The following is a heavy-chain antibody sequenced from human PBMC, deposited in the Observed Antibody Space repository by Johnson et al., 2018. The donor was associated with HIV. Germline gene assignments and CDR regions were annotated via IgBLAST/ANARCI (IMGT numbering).Heavy chain of an antibody. D-gene: IGHD1/OR15-1a*01. CDR2: ISYDGSNK. Sequence: QVQLVESGGGVVQPGRSLRLSCAASGFTFSSYAMHWVRQAPGKGLEWVAVISYDGSNKYYADSVKGRFTISRDNSKNTLYLQMNSLRAEDTAGYYCARGSVAGTYLHDAFDIWGQGTMVTVS. J-gene: IGHJ3*02. CDR3: ARGSVAGTYLHDAFDI. CDR1: GFTFSSYA. V-gene: IGHV3-30-3*01.